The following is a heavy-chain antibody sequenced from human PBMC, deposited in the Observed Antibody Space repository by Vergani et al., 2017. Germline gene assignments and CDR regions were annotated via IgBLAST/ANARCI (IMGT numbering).Heavy chain of an antibody. CDR2: IKSKTDGGTT. CDR3: ARVLFTDDGYKYRGLGMDV. J-gene: IGHJ6*02. D-gene: IGHD5-24*01. Sequence: EVQLVESGGGLVKPGGSLRLSCAASGFTFSNAWMSWVRQAPGKGLEWVGRIKSKTDGGTTDYAAPVKGRFTISRDDSKNTLYLQMNSLKTEDTAVYYCARVLFTDDGYKYRGLGMDVWGQGTTVTVSS. V-gene: IGHV3-15*01. CDR1: GFTFSNAW.